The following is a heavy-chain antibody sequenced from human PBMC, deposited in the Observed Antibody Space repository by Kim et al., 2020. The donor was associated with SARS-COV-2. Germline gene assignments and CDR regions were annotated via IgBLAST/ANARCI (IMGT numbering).Heavy chain of an antibody. CDR1: GFFFSSYT. CDR2: ISNNGRST. Sequence: GGSLRLSCSASGFFFSSYTMHWVRQAPGKGLEYVSAISNNGRSTYFADSVKGRFTISRDNSKNTLYLQMSSLRPEDTAVYYCVKDLGELGDYWGQGTLVT. D-gene: IGHD3-10*01. V-gene: IGHV3-64D*06. J-gene: IGHJ4*02. CDR3: VKDLGELGDY.